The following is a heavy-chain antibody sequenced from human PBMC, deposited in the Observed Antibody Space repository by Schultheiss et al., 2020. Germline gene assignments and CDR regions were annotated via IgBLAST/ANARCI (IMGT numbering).Heavy chain of an antibody. CDR1: GFTVSSNY. J-gene: IGHJ6*02. D-gene: IGHD5-18*01. Sequence: GGSLRLSCAASGFTVSSNYMSWVRQAPGKGLEWVSVIYSGGSTYYADSVKGRFTISRDNSKNTLYLQMNSLRAEDTAVYYCARENAGRTAMVPYYYYGMDVWGQGTTVTVS. CDR3: ARENAGRTAMVPYYYYGMDV. CDR2: IYSGGST. V-gene: IGHV3-66*01.